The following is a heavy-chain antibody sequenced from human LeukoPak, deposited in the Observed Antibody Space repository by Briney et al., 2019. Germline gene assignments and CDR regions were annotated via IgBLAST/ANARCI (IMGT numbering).Heavy chain of an antibody. Sequence: GGSLRLSCAASGFTFDDYGMSWVRQAPGKGLEWVPGINWNGGSKGYADSVKGRFTISRDNAKNSLYLQMNSLRAEDTALYYCARDVLRFRSSTSCYASWSYWGQGTLVTVSS. J-gene: IGHJ4*02. CDR3: ARDVLRFRSSTSCYASWSY. V-gene: IGHV3-20*04. CDR2: INWNGGSK. CDR1: GFTFDDYG. D-gene: IGHD2-2*01.